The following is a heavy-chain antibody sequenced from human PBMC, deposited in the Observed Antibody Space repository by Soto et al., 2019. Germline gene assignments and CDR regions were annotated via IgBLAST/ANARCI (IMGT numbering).Heavy chain of an antibody. D-gene: IGHD1-26*01. CDR2: IKSKSDGGTT. V-gene: IGHV3-15*01. Sequence: PGGSLRLSCAASGFSFSSAWMSWVRQTPEKGLEWVGRIKSKSDGGTTDYAAPVKGRFTISRDDSENTLYLQMNSLRVEDTAVYYCARDLMYNESPRGDDYWGQGTLVTVSS. CDR1: GFSFSSAW. CDR3: ARDLMYNESPRGDDY. J-gene: IGHJ4*02.